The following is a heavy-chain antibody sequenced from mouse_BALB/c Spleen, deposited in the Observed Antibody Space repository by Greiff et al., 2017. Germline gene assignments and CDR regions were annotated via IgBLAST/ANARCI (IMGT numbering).Heavy chain of an antibody. CDR3: ARRYYGSAMDY. D-gene: IGHD1-1*01. J-gene: IGHJ4*01. Sequence: QVQLQQSGAELAKPGASVKMSCKASGYTFTSYWMHWVKQRPGQGLEWIGYINPSTGYTEYNQKFKDKATLTADKSSSTAYMQLSSLTSEDSAVYYCARRYYGSAMDYWGQGTSVTVSS. CDR1: GYTFTSYW. V-gene: IGHV1-7*01. CDR2: INPSTGYT.